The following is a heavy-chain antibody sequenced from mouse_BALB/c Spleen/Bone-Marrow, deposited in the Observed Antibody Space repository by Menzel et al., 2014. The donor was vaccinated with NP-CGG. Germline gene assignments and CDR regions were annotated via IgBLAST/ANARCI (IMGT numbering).Heavy chain of an antibody. Sequence: EVKLVEPGPELVKPGASVKMSCKASGYTFTSYVIHWVKQKPGQGLEWIGYINPYNDGTKYNEKFKGKATLTSDKSSSTAYMELSSLTSEDSAVYYCARRDYYGSSFYWYFDVWGAGTTVTVSS. CDR1: GYTFTSYV. V-gene: IGHV1-14*01. J-gene: IGHJ1*01. CDR3: ARRDYYGSSFYWYFDV. D-gene: IGHD1-1*01. CDR2: INPYNDGT.